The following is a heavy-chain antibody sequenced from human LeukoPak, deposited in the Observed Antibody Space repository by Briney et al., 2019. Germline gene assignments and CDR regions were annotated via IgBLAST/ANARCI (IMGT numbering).Heavy chain of an antibody. D-gene: IGHD3-22*01. CDR1: GGSISSIGYY. CDR2: IYYNGST. CDR3: SRSRYDSSSGYGMDV. Sequence: SETLSLTCTVSGGSISSIGYYWGWIRQPPGKGLEWIGSIYYNGSTYYNPSLKSRVTISVDTPKNRFSLKLSSVTAADTAVYYCSRSRYDSSSGYGMDVWGQGTTVTVS. V-gene: IGHV4-39*01. J-gene: IGHJ6*02.